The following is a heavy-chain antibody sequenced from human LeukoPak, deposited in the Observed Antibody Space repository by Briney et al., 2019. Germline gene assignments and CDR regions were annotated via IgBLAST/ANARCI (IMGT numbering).Heavy chain of an antibody. V-gene: IGHV3-9*01. D-gene: IGHD1-26*01. CDR1: GFTFDDYA. J-gene: IGHJ4*02. CDR2: ISWNSGSI. CDR3: AKGSGATKWYYFDY. Sequence: RSGGSLRLSCAASGFTFDDYAMHWVRQAPGKGLEWVSGISWNSGSIGYADSVKGRFTISRDNAKNSLYLQMNSLRADDTAVYYCAKGSGATKWYYFDYWGQGTLVTVSS.